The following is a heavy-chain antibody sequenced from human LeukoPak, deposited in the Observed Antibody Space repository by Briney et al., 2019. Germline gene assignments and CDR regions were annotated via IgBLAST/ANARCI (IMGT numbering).Heavy chain of an antibody. CDR3: ARGDYYDSSGYYGDY. Sequence: SVKVSCKASGGTFSSYAISWVRQAPGQGLEWMGRIIPIFGTANYAQKFQGRVTITTDESTSTAYMELSSLRSEDTAVYYCARGDYYDSSGYYGDYWGQGTLVTVSS. D-gene: IGHD3-22*01. CDR2: IIPIFGTA. CDR1: GGTFSSYA. V-gene: IGHV1-69*05. J-gene: IGHJ4*02.